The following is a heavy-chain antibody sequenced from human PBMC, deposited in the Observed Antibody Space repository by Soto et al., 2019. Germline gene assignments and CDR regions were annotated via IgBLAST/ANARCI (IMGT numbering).Heavy chain of an antibody. J-gene: IGHJ4*02. V-gene: IGHV1-2*04. CDR2: INPNSGGT. CDR1: GYTFTGYY. D-gene: IGHD6-6*01. Sequence: ASVKVSCKASGYTFTGYYMHWVRQAPGQGLEWMGWINPNSGGTNYAQKFQGWVTMTRDTSISTAYMELSRLRSDDTAVYYCARVKSSSPELYFDYWDQGTLVTVSS. CDR3: ARVKSSSPELYFDY.